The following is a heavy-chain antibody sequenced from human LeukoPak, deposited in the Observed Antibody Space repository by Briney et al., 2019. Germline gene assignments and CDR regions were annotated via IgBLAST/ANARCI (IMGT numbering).Heavy chain of an antibody. J-gene: IGHJ4*02. CDR2: LKSIISGGTT. V-gene: IGHV3-15*01. Sequence: PGGSLRLSCEASGFSFSDAWMSWVRQAPGKGLEWVGRLKSIISGGTTVYAAPVKGRFTISRDDSEGVAYLQMNSLKTEDTAVYYCTRDQTPYYWGQGTLVTVSS. CDR3: TRDQTPYY. CDR1: GFSFSDAW.